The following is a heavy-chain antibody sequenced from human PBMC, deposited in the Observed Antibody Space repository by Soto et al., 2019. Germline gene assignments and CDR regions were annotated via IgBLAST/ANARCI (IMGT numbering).Heavy chain of an antibody. D-gene: IGHD3-3*01. CDR3: ARDGRPRVLRFLERQPRGGMDV. CDR2: IYYSGST. CDR1: GGSISSGGYY. V-gene: IGHV4-31*03. Sequence: SETLSLTCTVSGGSISSGGYYWSWIRQHPGKGLEWIGYIYYSGSTYYNPSLKSRVTISVDTSKNQFSLKLSSVTAADTAVYYCARDGRPRVLRFLERQPRGGMDVWGQGTTVTVSS. J-gene: IGHJ6*02.